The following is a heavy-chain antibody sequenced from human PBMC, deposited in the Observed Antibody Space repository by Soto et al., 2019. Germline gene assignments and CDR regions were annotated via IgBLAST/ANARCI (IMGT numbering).Heavy chain of an antibody. D-gene: IGHD1-26*01. CDR1: GFTFSSYS. CDR2: ISSSSSYI. V-gene: IGHV3-21*01. J-gene: IGHJ3*02. CDR3: ARDELLVAFDI. Sequence: GGSLRLSCAASGFTFSSYSMNWVRQAPGKGLEWVSSISSSSSYIYYADSVKGRFTISRDNAKNSLYLQMNSLRAEDTAVYYCARDELLVAFDIWGQGTMVTVSS.